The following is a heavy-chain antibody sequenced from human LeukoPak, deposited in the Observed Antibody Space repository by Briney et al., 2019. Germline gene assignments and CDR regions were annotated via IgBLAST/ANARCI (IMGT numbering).Heavy chain of an antibody. CDR3: AREYGYSNYFGWFDP. D-gene: IGHD4-11*01. V-gene: IGHV4-34*01. CDR2: INHSGST. J-gene: IGHJ5*02. CDR1: GGPLRGYY. Sequence: AETLSLTCAVCGGPLRGYYWSCMGEPPGEGLEGIGEINHSGSTNYNPSLKSRVTISVDTSKHQSSLKLSSVTAADTAVSYCAREYGYSNYFGWFDPWGQGTLVTVFS.